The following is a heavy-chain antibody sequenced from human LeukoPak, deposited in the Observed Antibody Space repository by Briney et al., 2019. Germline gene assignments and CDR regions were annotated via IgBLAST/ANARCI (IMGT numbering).Heavy chain of an antibody. V-gene: IGHV3-74*01. CDR3: ASLGYCSGGSCDY. CDR2: INSDGSST. J-gene: IGHJ4*02. D-gene: IGHD2-15*01. Sequence: AGRSLRLSCAASGFTFSSYWMHWVRQAPGKGLVWVSRINSDGSSTSYADSVKGRFTISRDNAKNTLYLQMNSLRAEDTAVYYCASLGYCSGGSCDYWGQGTLVTVSS. CDR1: GFTFSSYW.